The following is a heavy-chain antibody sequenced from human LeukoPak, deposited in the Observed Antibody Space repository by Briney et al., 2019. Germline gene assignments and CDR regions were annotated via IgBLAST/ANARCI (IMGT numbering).Heavy chain of an antibody. J-gene: IGHJ5*02. CDR2: IRQNGIEE. CDR3: ARLLGESTIYDL. V-gene: IGHV3-7*03. D-gene: IGHD1-26*01. Sequence: PGGSLGLSCAGYGLTLNRYWMSWVRPAAGKGREWVASIRQNGIEEHYEGSVKGRFIISRDNAENSVSLQMHSLRDEDTAIYYCARLLGESTIYDLWGQGTLVTVSS. CDR1: GLTLNRYW.